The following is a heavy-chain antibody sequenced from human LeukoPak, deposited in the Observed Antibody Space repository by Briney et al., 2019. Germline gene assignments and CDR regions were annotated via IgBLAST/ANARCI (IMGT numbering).Heavy chain of an antibody. CDR2: SHPSSGGA. Sequence: ASVKVSCKASAYTFTDYYVHWVRQAPGQGLEWMGWSHPSSGGAGYAQKFQGRVSMTGDTSISTAYMQLTRLTSDDTAVSYCGIKRIRGNPFDYWGQGTLVTVSS. CDR1: AYTFTDYY. V-gene: IGHV1-2*02. D-gene: IGHD3-10*01. J-gene: IGHJ4*02. CDR3: GIKRIRGNPFDY.